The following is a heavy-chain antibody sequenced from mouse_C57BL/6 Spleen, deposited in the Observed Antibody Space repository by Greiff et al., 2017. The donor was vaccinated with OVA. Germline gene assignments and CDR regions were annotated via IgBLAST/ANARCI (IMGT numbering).Heavy chain of an antibody. V-gene: IGHV1-55*01. Sequence: VQLQQPGAELVKPGASVKLSCKASGYTFTSYWITWVKQRPGQGLEWIGDIYPGSGSTNYNEKFKSKATLTVDTSSSTAYMQLSSLTSEDSAVYYCARGYYDCDAAGFAYWGQGTLVTVSA. CDR2: IYPGSGST. D-gene: IGHD2-4*01. J-gene: IGHJ3*01. CDR3: ARGYYDCDAAGFAY. CDR1: GYTFTSYW.